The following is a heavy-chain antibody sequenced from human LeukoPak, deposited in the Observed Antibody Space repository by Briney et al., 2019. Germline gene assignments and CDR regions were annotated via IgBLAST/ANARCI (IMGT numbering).Heavy chain of an antibody. CDR2: IIPIFGTA. J-gene: IGHJ4*02. CDR1: GGTFSSYA. CDR3: ARGSLDYYGYYFDY. Sequence: ASVNVSCKASGGTFSSYAISWLRQAPGQGLEWMGGIIPIFGTANYAQKFQGRVTITADESTSTAYMELSSLRSEDTAVYYCARGSLDYYGYYFDYWGQGTLVTVSS. D-gene: IGHD3-10*01. V-gene: IGHV1-69*13.